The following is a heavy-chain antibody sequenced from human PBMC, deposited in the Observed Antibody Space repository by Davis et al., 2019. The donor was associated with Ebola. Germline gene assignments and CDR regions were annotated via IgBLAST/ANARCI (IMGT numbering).Heavy chain of an antibody. J-gene: IGHJ4*02. Sequence: PGGSLRLSCAASGFTFSSNGMHWVRQAPGKGLEWVAVISYDGSNKYYADSVKGRFTISRDNSKNTLYLQMNSLRAEDTAVYYCARERAYYYGSGSSFDYWGQGTLVTVSS. CDR1: GFTFSSNG. V-gene: IGHV3-30*03. CDR2: ISYDGSNK. D-gene: IGHD3-10*01. CDR3: ARERAYYYGSGSSFDY.